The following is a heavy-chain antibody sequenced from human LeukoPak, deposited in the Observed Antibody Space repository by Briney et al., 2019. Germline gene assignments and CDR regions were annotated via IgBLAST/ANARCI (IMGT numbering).Heavy chain of an antibody. CDR2: INPNSGGT. V-gene: IGHV1-2*02. J-gene: IGHJ4*02. Sequence: GASVKVSCKASGYTFTGYYMHWVRQAPGQRLEWMGWINPNSGGTNYAQKFQGRVTMTRDTSISTAYMELSRLRSDDTAVYYCARARSPYGSGSYGHHYWGQGTLVTVSS. CDR3: ARARSPYGSGSYGHHY. D-gene: IGHD3-10*01. CDR1: GYTFTGYY.